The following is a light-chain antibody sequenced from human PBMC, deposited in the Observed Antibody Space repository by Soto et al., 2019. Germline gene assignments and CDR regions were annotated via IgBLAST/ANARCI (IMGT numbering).Light chain of an antibody. V-gene: IGKV1-5*01. CDR2: SVS. Sequence: DLQMTQSPSTLSASVGDRVTITCRASQSISSWLAWYQQKPGKAPKLLVYSVSNLDSGVPSRFSGTGSGTEFTLTISSLPPDDFATYYCQQFSSYSRTFGQGTKVDMK. CDR1: QSISSW. J-gene: IGKJ1*01. CDR3: QQFSSYSRT.